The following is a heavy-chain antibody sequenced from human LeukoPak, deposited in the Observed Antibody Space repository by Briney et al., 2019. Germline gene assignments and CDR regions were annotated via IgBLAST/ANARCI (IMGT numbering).Heavy chain of an antibody. Sequence: SVKVSCKASGGTFSSYAISWVRQAPGQGLEWMGRIIPILGIANYAQKFQGRVTITADKSTSTAYMELSSLRSEDTAVYYCAREYYGSGSYCDYWGQGALVTVSS. CDR3: AREYYGSGSYCDY. CDR1: GGTFSSYA. J-gene: IGHJ4*02. V-gene: IGHV1-69*04. CDR2: IIPILGIA. D-gene: IGHD3-10*01.